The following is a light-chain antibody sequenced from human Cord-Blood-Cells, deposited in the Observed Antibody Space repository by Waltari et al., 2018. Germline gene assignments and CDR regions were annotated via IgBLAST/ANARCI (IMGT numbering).Light chain of an antibody. CDR2: QDS. CDR3: QALDRSTVV. Sequence: SYELTQPPPVPVPPGQTASITCSADMLGDKYACWYQQKPGQSPVLVIYQDSKRPSGIPGRFSGSKPGYPATLTIRGTQAKDEADYYCQALDRSTVVFGGGTKLTVL. V-gene: IGLV3-1*01. CDR1: MLGDKY. J-gene: IGLJ2*01.